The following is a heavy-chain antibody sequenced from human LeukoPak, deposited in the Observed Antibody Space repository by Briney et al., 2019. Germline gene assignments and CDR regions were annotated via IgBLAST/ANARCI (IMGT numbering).Heavy chain of an antibody. CDR2: VYHSGDT. CDR3: ARSKAHLSTSWYGNWFDP. D-gene: IGHD6-13*01. V-gene: IGHV4-38-2*02. Sequence: SETLSLTCTVSGYSVSSGYYWGWVRHPPGKGLEWIASVYHSGDTYYNPSLRSRVTISVDTSKTQLSLKLSSVTAADTAVYYCARSKAHLSTSWYGNWFDPWGQGTLVTVSS. CDR1: GYSVSSGYY. J-gene: IGHJ5*02.